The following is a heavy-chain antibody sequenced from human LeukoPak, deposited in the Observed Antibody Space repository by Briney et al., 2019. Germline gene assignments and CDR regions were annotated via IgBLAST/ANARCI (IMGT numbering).Heavy chain of an antibody. Sequence: GGTLRLSCAASGFTFSTYGMSWVRQAPGKGLEWVSAIKGRFTISRDNSKNKLYLQMNSLRAEDAAVYHCAKDWEWELLIFDYWGQGTLVTVSS. D-gene: IGHD1-26*01. CDR2: I. J-gene: IGHJ4*02. CDR1: GFTFSTYG. CDR3: AKDWEWELLIFDY. V-gene: IGHV3-23*01.